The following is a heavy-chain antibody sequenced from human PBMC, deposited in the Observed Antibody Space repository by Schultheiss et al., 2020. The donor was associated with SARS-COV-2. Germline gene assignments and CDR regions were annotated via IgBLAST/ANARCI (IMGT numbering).Heavy chain of an antibody. CDR1: GYSISSGYY. Sequence: SETLSLTCAVSGYSISSGYYWGWIRQPPGKGLEWIGSIYHSGSTYYNPSLKSRVTISVDTSKNQFSLKLSSVTAADTAVYYCARPRDGYRGFIDYWGQGTLVTVSS. CDR2: IYHSGST. D-gene: IGHD5-24*01. CDR3: ARPRDGYRGFIDY. V-gene: IGHV4-38-2*01. J-gene: IGHJ4*02.